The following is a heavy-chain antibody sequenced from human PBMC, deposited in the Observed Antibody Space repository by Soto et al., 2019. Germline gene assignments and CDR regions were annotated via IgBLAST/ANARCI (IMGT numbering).Heavy chain of an antibody. V-gene: IGHV4-39*01. Sequence: SETLSLTCTVSGGSICSSGYYWGWIRQPPGKGLEWIGSIYYSGSTYYNPSLKSRVTISVDTSKNQFSLKLSSVTAADTAVYYCARTRTYSSSWFPHFDYWGQGTLVTVSS. D-gene: IGHD6-13*01. CDR2: IYYSGST. CDR1: GGSICSSGYY. CDR3: ARTRTYSSSWFPHFDY. J-gene: IGHJ4*02.